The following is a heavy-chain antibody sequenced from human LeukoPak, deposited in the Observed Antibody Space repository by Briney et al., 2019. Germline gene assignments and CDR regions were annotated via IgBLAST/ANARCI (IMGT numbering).Heavy chain of an antibody. D-gene: IGHD2-15*01. J-gene: IGHJ3*01. CDR1: GFPFNTYA. CDR2: ISSNGDNT. V-gene: IGHV3-64D*06. CDR3: TRDSALLGVAFDL. Sequence: GGSLRLSCSASGFPFNTYAIHWVRQAPGKGLEYVAGISSNGDNTDFADSAKGRFTISRDNSKSTLFLQTNSLRAEDTAVYFCTRDSALLGVAFDLWGQGTVVTVSS.